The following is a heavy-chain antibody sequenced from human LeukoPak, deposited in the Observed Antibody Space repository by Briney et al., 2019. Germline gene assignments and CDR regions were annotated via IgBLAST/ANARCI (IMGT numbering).Heavy chain of an antibody. CDR2: ISYDGSNK. J-gene: IGHJ4*02. CDR1: GFTFSSYA. V-gene: IGHV3-30*04. Sequence: PGGSLRLSCAAPGFTFSSYAMHWVRQAPGKGLEWVAVISYDGSNKYYADSVKGRFTISRDNAKNSLYLQMNSPRVEDTALYHCARKGLGGELGGFDSWGQGTLVTVSS. D-gene: IGHD1-26*01. CDR3: ARKGLGGELGGFDS.